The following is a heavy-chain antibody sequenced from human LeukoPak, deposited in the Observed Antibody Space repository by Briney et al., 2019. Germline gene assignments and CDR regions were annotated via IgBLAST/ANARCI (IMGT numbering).Heavy chain of an antibody. CDR3: GRSLIVAVGTCPFDY. J-gene: IGHJ4*02. D-gene: IGHD6-13*01. CDR2: ISDSGDST. CDR1: TFTFSNYA. V-gene: IGHV3-23*01. Sequence: GGSLRLACAASTFTFSNYAMSWVSQAPGTGLEWVSSISDSGDSTNYADSVKGRFTISRDNSKNTLYLQMDSLRAEDTAVYYCGRSLIVAVGTCPFDYCGQGTLVTVSS.